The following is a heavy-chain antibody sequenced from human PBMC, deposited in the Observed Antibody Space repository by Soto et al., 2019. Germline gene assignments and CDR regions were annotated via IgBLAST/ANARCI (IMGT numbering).Heavy chain of an antibody. D-gene: IGHD1-26*01. V-gene: IGHV3-30-3*01. CDR3: ARDDEGGSDCDLGY. Sequence: QVQLVESGGGVVQPGRSLRLSCAASGFTFSSYVMHWVRQTPGRGLEWVAFISHDGNNKYYADSVKGRFTISRDNSENTRYLQRDSLRAEDTAVYYCARDDEGGSDCDLGYWGQGTLVTVSS. CDR2: ISHDGNNK. CDR1: GFTFSSYV. J-gene: IGHJ4*02.